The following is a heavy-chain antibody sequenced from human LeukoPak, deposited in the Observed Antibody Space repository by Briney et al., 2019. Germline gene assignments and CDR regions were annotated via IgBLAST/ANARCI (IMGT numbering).Heavy chain of an antibody. CDR1: GFTFSSYA. Sequence: GGSLRLSCAASGFTFSSYAMHWVRQGPGKGLEWVAVMAHDGSNIYYAGSVQGRFTISRDNSKDTLYLQMNSLRLEDTAVYYCARASDRMYDEFWEGYFSSFDFWGQGTLVTVSS. CDR3: ARASDRMYDEFWEGYFSSFDF. CDR2: MAHDGSNI. J-gene: IGHJ4*02. D-gene: IGHD3-3*01. V-gene: IGHV3-30*04.